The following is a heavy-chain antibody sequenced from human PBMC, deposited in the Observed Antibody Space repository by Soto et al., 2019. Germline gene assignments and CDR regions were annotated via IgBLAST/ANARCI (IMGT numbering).Heavy chain of an antibody. V-gene: IGHV4-30-2*01. CDR3: ARAPGYSYGQFGY. CDR2: IYHSGST. J-gene: IGHJ4*02. D-gene: IGHD5-18*01. CDR1: GGSISSGGYS. Sequence: SETLSLTCAVSGGSISSGGYSWSWIRQPPGKGLEWIGYIYHSGSTYYNPSLKSRVTISVDRSKNQFSLKLSSVTAADTAVYYCARAPGYSYGQFGYWGQGTLVTVSS.